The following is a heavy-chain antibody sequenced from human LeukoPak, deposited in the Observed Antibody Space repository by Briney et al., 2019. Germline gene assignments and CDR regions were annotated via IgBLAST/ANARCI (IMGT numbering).Heavy chain of an antibody. Sequence: GASVKVSCKASIYTFTSYGISWVRQAPGQGLEWMGWISTFNGNRNYVQKFQGRVTMTTDTSTSTAYMELRSLTSDDTAVYYCARTVTALDWYFDLWGRGTLVTVSS. CDR1: IYTFTSYG. J-gene: IGHJ2*01. D-gene: IGHD2-21*02. CDR3: ARTVTALDWYFDL. CDR2: ISTFNGNR. V-gene: IGHV1-18*01.